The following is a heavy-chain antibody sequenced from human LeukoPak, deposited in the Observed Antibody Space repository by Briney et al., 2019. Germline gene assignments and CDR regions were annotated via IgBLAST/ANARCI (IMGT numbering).Heavy chain of an antibody. V-gene: IGHV3-53*01. D-gene: IGHD3-10*01. CDR1: GFSFGDEY. CDR3: ARDKGFGYYGSGSYYNGPGDYYYYGMDV. CDR2: IYSGGST. Sequence: PGGSLRLSCAVSGFSFGDEYMSWVRQAPGKGLEWVSVIYSGGSTYYADSVKGRFTISRDNSKNTLYLQMNSLRAEDTAVYYCARDKGFGYYGSGSYYNGPGDYYYYGMDVWGQGTTVTVSS. J-gene: IGHJ6*02.